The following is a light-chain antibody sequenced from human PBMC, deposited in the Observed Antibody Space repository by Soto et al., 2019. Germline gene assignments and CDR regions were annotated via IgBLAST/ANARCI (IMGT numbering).Light chain of an antibody. V-gene: IGKV3-15*01. CDR1: QSVRNT. Sequence: EIMMTQSPATLSVSPGERATLSCRASQSVRNTLAWYQQKPGQAPRLLIYYASTRATGIPARFSGTGSGTECTITSSSPQSADFALYDCQQYNNWPPINFGQGTRLAIK. CDR2: YAS. CDR3: QQYNNWPPIN. J-gene: IGKJ5*01.